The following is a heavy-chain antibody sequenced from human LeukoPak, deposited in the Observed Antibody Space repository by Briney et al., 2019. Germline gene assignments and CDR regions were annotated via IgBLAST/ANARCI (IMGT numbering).Heavy chain of an antibody. V-gene: IGHV3-7*01. Sequence: GGSLRLACAVFGFTFISYRMSWVRQAPGKRLEWVANIKKDGSENYYMDSVKGRFNITRDNDKNSLYLQMNSLRAEHTAVYYCARDLIHSGSSALDYWLQGTLVSDSS. D-gene: IGHD1-26*01. CDR2: IKKDGSEN. CDR3: ARDLIHSGSSALDY. CDR1: GFTFISYR. J-gene: IGHJ4*02.